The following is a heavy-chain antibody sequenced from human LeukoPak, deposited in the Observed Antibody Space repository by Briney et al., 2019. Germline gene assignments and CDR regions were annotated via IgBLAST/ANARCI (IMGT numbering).Heavy chain of an antibody. CDR2: FDPEDGET. CDR3: ATDRDTMVRGVAESY. Sequence: ASVKVSCKVSGYTLTELSMHWVRQAPGKGLEWMGGFDPEDGETIYAQKFQGRVTLTEDTSTDTAYMELSSLRSEDAAVYYCATDRDTMVRGVAESYWGQGTLVTVSS. D-gene: IGHD3-10*01. CDR1: GYTLTELS. J-gene: IGHJ4*02. V-gene: IGHV1-24*01.